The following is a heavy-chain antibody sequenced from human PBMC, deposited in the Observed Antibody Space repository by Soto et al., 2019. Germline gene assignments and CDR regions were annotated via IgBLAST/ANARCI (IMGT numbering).Heavy chain of an antibody. CDR2: IKEDGSEK. J-gene: IGHJ4*02. Sequence: EVQLVESGGGLVQPGGSLRLSCAASGFTFSNFWMSWVRQAPGKGLEWVAAIKEDGSEKNYVDSVRGRFTISRDNAKNSLYLQMNSLRADDPAVYYCARDVIWGQGSLVSVSS. CDR3: ARDVI. CDR1: GFTFSNFW. V-gene: IGHV3-7*05.